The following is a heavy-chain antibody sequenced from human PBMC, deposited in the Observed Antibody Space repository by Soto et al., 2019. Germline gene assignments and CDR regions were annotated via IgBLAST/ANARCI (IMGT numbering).Heavy chain of an antibody. CDR1: GGSISSYY. CDR3: AKMGYFDCLLDPGYGFDP. V-gene: IGHV4-59*01. D-gene: IGHD3-9*01. CDR2: IYYSGRT. J-gene: IGHJ5*02. Sequence: PSETLSLTCTVSGGSISSYYWSWIRQPPGKGLERIGYIYYSGRTNYNPSLKSRVTISVDTSKNQFSLKLSSVTAADTAVYYCAKMGYFDCLLDPGYGFDPWGQGTLVTVSS.